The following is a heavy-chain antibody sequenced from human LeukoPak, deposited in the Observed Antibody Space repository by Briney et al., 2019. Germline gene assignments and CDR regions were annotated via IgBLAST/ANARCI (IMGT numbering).Heavy chain of an antibody. CDR3: AKSSGVLPDAVRGYFNL. Sequence: SETLSLTCTVSGGSISSYYWSWIRQPPGKGLEWIGYIYYSGSTNYNPSLKSRVTISVDTSKNQFSLKLSSVTAADTAVYFCAKSSGVLPDAVRGYFNLWGRGTLVTVSS. D-gene: IGHD2-2*01. J-gene: IGHJ2*01. V-gene: IGHV4-59*01. CDR2: IYYSGST. CDR1: GGSISSYY.